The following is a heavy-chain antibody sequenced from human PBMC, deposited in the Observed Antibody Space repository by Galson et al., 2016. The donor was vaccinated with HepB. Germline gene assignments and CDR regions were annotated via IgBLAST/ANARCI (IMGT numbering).Heavy chain of an antibody. D-gene: IGHD3-22*01. CDR1: GASISSANW. CDR2: VFHSGIT. Sequence: SETLSLTCDVSGASISSANWWSWVRQPPGKGLEWIGEVFHSGITNYSPSLENRVTISVDKSKNQFSLQLSSVTAADTAMYYCARDKYSAWLRGMEVWGQGTTVTVSS. CDR3: ARDKYSAWLRGMEV. J-gene: IGHJ6*02. V-gene: IGHV4-4*02.